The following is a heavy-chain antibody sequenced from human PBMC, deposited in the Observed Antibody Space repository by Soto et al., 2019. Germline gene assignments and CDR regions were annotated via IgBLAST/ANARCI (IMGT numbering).Heavy chain of an antibody. V-gene: IGHV2-5*01. Sequence: QITLKESGPTLVKPTQTLTLTCTFSGFSLSNPGVGMGWVRQPPGKALQWLAVIYWNDDRRYSPSLKTRLTIIKDTSKNQVVLTMTDMDPVDTATYYCAHGGPAASLDFWGQGTLVTVSS. CDR2: IYWNDDR. CDR3: AHGGPAASLDF. D-gene: IGHD2-2*01. J-gene: IGHJ4*02. CDR1: GFSLSNPGVG.